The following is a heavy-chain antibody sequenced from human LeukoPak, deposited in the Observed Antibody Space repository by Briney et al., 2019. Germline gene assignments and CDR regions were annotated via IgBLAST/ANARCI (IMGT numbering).Heavy chain of an antibody. J-gene: IGHJ5*02. D-gene: IGHD6-19*01. V-gene: IGHV3-30*18. Sequence: GGSLRLSCAASGFTFSSYGMNWVRQAPGKGLEWVAVISYDGSNKYYTDSVKGRFTISRDNSKNTLYLQMNSLRAEDTAVYYCAKKYQGGWYLPNWFDPWGQGTLVTVSS. CDR1: GFTFSSYG. CDR3: AKKYQGGWYLPNWFDP. CDR2: ISYDGSNK.